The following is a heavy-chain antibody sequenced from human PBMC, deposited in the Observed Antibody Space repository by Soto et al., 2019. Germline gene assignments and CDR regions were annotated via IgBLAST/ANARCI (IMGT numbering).Heavy chain of an antibody. D-gene: IGHD3-22*01. CDR2: INPSGGST. V-gene: IGHV1-46*01. CDR3: ARGLTTQLLGFDY. J-gene: IGHJ4*02. CDR1: GYTFTSYY. Sequence: QVQLVQSGAEVKKPGASVKVSCKASGYTFTSYYMHWVRQAPGQGLEWMGIINPSGGSTSYAQKFQSRVTMTRDTSTSTGYMELSSLRSEDPAVYYCARGLTTQLLGFDYWGQGTLVTVTS.